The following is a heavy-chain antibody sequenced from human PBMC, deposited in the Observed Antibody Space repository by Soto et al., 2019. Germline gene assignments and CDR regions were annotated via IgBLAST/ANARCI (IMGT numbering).Heavy chain of an antibody. V-gene: IGHV1-3*01. CDR1: GYAFTSYA. CDR3: ARGAYDYVWGSYRYSDAFDI. D-gene: IGHD3-16*02. J-gene: IGHJ3*02. CDR2: INAGNGNT. Sequence: GXSVKRSCKASGYAFTSYAMHWVRQAPGQRLEWMGWINAGNGNTKYSQKFQGRVTITRDTSASTAYMELSSLRSEDTAVYYCARGAYDYVWGSYRYSDAFDIWGQGTMVTVSS.